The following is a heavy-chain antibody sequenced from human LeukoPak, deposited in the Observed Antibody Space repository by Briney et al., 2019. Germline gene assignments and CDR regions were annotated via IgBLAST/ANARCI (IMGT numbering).Heavy chain of an antibody. Sequence: PSETLSLTCAVYGASFSGYYWSWIRQPPGKGREWIGEITHSGSTNSNPSIKSRVTISVDTSKNQFSLKLSSVTAADTAVYYWARGGPPTYYYDSRGYLYFDYWGEGTLVTVSS. D-gene: IGHD3-22*01. V-gene: IGHV4-34*01. CDR3: ARGGPPTYYYDSRGYLYFDY. CDR1: GASFSGYY. CDR2: ITHSGST. J-gene: IGHJ4*02.